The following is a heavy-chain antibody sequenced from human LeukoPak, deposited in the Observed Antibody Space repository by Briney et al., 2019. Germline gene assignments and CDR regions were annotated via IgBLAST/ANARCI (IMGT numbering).Heavy chain of an antibody. Sequence: GGSLRLSCAASGFTFSTYKMNWVRKAPGKGLEWVSYISSSSSTIYYADSVRGRFTISRDNAKNSLYLQMNSLRAEDTAVYYCAKLRCSGGSCYSGDAFDIWGQGTMVTVSS. J-gene: IGHJ3*02. CDR1: GFTFSTYK. CDR2: ISSSSSTI. D-gene: IGHD2-15*01. CDR3: AKLRCSGGSCYSGDAFDI. V-gene: IGHV3-48*01.